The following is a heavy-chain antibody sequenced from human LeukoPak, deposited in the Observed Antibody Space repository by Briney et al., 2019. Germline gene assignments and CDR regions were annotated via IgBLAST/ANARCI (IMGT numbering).Heavy chain of an antibody. V-gene: IGHV4-39*01. CDR2: IYYSGST. CDR3: ARRAPSLWQRSWFDP. J-gene: IGHJ5*02. CDR1: GGSISSSSYY. Sequence: SETLSLTCTVSGGSISSSSYYWGWIRQPPGKGLEWIGSIYYSGSTYYNPSLKSRVTISVDTSKNQFSLKLSSVTAADTAVYYCARRAPSLWQRSWFDPWGQGTLVTVSS. D-gene: IGHD3-10*01.